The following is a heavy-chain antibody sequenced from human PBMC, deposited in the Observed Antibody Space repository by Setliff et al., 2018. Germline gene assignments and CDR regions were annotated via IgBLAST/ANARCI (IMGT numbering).Heavy chain of an antibody. D-gene: IGHD3-3*01. CDR3: ASPRRDDLDSPFDAFDI. Sequence: PSETLSLTCGVSGISISSGHYWGWIRQPPGKGLEWIATMSHRGRTYYNPSLESRVTMSRDTSKNQFSLRLTSAAAADTAVYYCASPRRDDLDSPFDAFDIWGQGTMVTVSS. CDR1: GISISSGHY. J-gene: IGHJ3*02. V-gene: IGHV4-38-2*01. CDR2: MSHRGRT.